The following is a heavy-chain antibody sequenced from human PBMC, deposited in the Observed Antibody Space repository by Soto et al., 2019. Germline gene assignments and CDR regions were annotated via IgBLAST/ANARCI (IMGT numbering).Heavy chain of an antibody. J-gene: IGHJ3*02. CDR2: ISPSLGMA. Sequence: QVQLVQSGAGVKKPGSSVKVSCTASGVTFSSYTISWVRQAPGQGLEWMGGISPSLGMAKYAHSVQGRVTITTDKSTSTAYMELRSLRPEDTAVDYCARLRVVDVAFDIWGQGTTVTFSS. V-gene: IGHV1-69*02. D-gene: IGHD2-8*02. CDR1: GVTFSSYT. CDR3: ARLRVVDVAFDI.